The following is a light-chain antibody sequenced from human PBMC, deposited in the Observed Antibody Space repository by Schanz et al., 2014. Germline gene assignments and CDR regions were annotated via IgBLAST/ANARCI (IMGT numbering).Light chain of an antibody. CDR1: QSISSSY. V-gene: IGKV3-20*01. CDR2: GAS. J-gene: IGKJ2*03. CDR3: QQYGSGLPYG. Sequence: EIVLTQSPGTLSLSPGERATLSCRASQSISSSYLAWYQQKPGQAPRLLIYGASSRATGIPDRFSGSVSGTDYALTISRLEPEDSEVYYCQQYGSGLPYGFGQGIKVEI.